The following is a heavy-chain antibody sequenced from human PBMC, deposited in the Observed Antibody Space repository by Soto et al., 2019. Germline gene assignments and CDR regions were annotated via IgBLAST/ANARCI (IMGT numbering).Heavy chain of an antibody. Sequence: SETLSLTCTVSGGSISSYYWSLIRQPAGKGLEWIGRIYTSGSTNYNPSLKSRVNMSVDTSKNQFSLKLSSVTAADTAVYYCARSGTMDRWFDPWGQGTLVTVXS. CDR1: GGSISSYY. CDR3: ARSGTMDRWFDP. D-gene: IGHD1-7*01. V-gene: IGHV4-4*07. CDR2: IYTSGST. J-gene: IGHJ5*02.